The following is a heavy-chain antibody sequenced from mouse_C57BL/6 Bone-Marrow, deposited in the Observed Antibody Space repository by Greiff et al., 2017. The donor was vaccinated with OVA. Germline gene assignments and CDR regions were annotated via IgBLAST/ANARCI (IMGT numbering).Heavy chain of an antibody. D-gene: IGHD6-1*01. J-gene: IGHJ3*01. CDR1: GYTFTSYD. CDR2: IYPRDGST. V-gene: IGHV1-85*01. Sequence: QVQLQQSGPELVKPGASVKLSCKASGYTFTSYDINWVKQRPGQGLEWIGWIYPRDGSTKYNEKFKGKATLTVDTSSSTAYMELHSLTSEDSAVFFCARAGGRAWFAYWGQGTLVTVSA. CDR3: ARAGGRAWFAY.